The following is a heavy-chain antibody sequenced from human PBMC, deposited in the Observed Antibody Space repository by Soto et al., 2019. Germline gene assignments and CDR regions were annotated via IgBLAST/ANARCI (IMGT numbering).Heavy chain of an antibody. CDR1: GFTFSNHW. D-gene: IGHD2-8*01. CDR2: LNPDGSEK. V-gene: IGHV3-7*01. CDR3: ARGTNDPTY. Sequence: GGSLRLSCAASGFTFSNHWMSWVRQAPGKGLEWVANLNPDGSEKSYVDSVKGRFTISRDNANNSLYLQMNSLRAEDTSVFYCARGTNDPTYWGQGSLVTVS. J-gene: IGHJ4*01.